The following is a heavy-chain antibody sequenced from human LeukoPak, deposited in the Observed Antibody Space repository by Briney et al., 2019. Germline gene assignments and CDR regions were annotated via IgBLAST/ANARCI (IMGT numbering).Heavy chain of an antibody. V-gene: IGHV4-4*07. CDR2: IYTSGST. D-gene: IGHD2-2*01. Sequence: SETLSLTCTVSGASISSYYWTWIRQPAGKGLEWVGRIYTSGSTNYNPSLKRRVTMSVDTYKTQFSLKLSSVTAADTAVYYCARLSADSSSSRGFDYWGQGTLVTVSS. CDR3: ARLSADSSSSRGFDY. J-gene: IGHJ4*02. CDR1: GASISSYY.